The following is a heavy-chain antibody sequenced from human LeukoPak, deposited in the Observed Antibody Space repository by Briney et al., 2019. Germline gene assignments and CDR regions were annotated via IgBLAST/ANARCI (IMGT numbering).Heavy chain of an antibody. CDR3: ARVKLNDFWSGYSLMDV. J-gene: IGHJ6*03. CDR1: GFTFSSYS. V-gene: IGHV3-21*04. Sequence: GGSLRLSCAASGFTFSSYSMNWVRQAPGKGLEWVSSISSSSSYIYYADSVKGRFTISRDNAKNSLYLQMNSLRADDTAVYYCARVKLNDFWSGYSLMDVWGKGTTVTVSS. CDR2: ISSSSSYI. D-gene: IGHD3-3*01.